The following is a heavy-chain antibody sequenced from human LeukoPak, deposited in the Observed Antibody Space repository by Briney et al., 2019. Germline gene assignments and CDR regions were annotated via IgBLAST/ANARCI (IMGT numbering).Heavy chain of an antibody. V-gene: IGHV4-39*07. CDR3: ARETSQKGAHYMDV. Sequence: PSETVSLTCTVSGGSISSSSYYWGWIRQPPGKGLEWIGSIYYSGSTYYNPSLKSRVTISVDTSKNQFSLKLSSVTAADTAVYYCARETSQKGAHYMDVWGKGTTVTISS. J-gene: IGHJ6*03. CDR2: IYYSGST. D-gene: IGHD3-16*01. CDR1: GGSISSSSYY.